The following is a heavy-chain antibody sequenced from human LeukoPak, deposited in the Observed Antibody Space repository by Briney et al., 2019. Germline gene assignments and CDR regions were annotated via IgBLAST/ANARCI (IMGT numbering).Heavy chain of an antibody. J-gene: IGHJ3*02. CDR3: ARVPVAFGAFDI. CDR1: GFTFTNYW. D-gene: IGHD2-21*01. V-gene: IGHV3-74*01. CDR2: ITHNGSDT. Sequence: GSLRLSCAASGFTFTNYWMHWVRQTPEKGLVWVSRITHNGSDTSYADSVKGRFTISRDNARDTLYLQMNGLRAEDTAVYYCARVPVAFGAFDIWGQGTVVTVSS.